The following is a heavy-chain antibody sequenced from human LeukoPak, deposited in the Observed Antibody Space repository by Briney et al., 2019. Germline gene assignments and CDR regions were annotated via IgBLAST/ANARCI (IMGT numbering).Heavy chain of an antibody. Sequence: SETLSLTCTVSGGSIFNYYWSWIRQPAGKGLEWIGRIYTSGSTDYSPSLKSRVTMSLDTSKNQFSLNLYSVTAADTAVYLCARESKTYDGSGYYHDSWGQGTLVTVSS. J-gene: IGHJ4*02. CDR1: GGSIFNYY. V-gene: IGHV4-4*07. CDR3: ARESKTYDGSGYYHDS. D-gene: IGHD3-22*01. CDR2: IYTSGST.